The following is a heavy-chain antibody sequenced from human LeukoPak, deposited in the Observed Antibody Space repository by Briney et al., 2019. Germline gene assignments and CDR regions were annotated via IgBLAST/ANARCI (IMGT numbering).Heavy chain of an antibody. V-gene: IGHV3-23*01. D-gene: IGHD3-10*01. CDR1: GFNFDDYN. Sequence: GGSLRLSCTASGFNFDDYNMSWFRQAPGQGLEWVSAISGSGGSTYYADSVKGRFTISRDNSKNTLYLQMNSLRAEDTAVYYCAKELVRRYWGQGTLVTVSS. CDR3: AKELVRRY. CDR2: ISGSGGST. J-gene: IGHJ4*02.